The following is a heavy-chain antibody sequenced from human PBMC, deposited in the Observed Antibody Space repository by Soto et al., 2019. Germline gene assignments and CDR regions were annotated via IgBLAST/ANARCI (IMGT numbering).Heavy chain of an antibody. CDR2: IYYRGST. V-gene: IGHV4-31*03. D-gene: IGHD5-18*01. J-gene: IGHJ4*02. CDR1: GASVSSGGYY. Sequence: QVQLQESGPGLVEPSQTLSLTCTVSGASVSSGGYYWSWIRQHPGEGLEWIGYIYYRGSTYYNPSLKGRVTISVDTSKNQFSLRLSSVTAADTAVYYCARAGGYSYGYPFDYWGQGTLVTVSS. CDR3: ARAGGYSYGYPFDY.